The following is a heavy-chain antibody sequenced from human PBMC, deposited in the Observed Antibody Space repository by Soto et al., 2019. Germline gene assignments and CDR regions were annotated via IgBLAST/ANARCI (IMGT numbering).Heavy chain of an antibody. CDR3: AKAGFWSGYYSLVDY. Sequence: EVQLVESGGGLVQPGRCLRLSCAASGFTFDDYAMHWVRQAPGKGLEWVSGISWNSGSIGYADSVKGRFTISRDNAKNSLYLQMNSLRAEDTALYYCAKAGFWSGYYSLVDYWGQRTLVTVSS. CDR1: GFTFDDYA. D-gene: IGHD3-3*01. V-gene: IGHV3-9*01. CDR2: ISWNSGSI. J-gene: IGHJ4*02.